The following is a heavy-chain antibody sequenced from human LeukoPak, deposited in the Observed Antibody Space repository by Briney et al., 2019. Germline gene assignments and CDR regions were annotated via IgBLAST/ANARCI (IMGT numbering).Heavy chain of an antibody. CDR1: GDSFSSNSAA. CDR3: ARVILWFGEFLNWFDP. V-gene: IGHV6-1*01. CDR2: TYYRSKLYN. D-gene: IGHD3-10*01. J-gene: IGHJ5*02. Sequence: PSQTLSLTCALSGDSFSSNSAAWHWIRQSPSRGLEWLVRTYYRSKLYNDYAVSVKSRITINPDTSKNQFSLQLNSVTPEDTAVYYCARVILWFGEFLNWFDPWGQGTLVTVSS.